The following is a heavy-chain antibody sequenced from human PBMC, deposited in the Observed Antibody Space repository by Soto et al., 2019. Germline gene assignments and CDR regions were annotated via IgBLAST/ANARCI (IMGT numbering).Heavy chain of an antibody. D-gene: IGHD5-12*01. J-gene: IGHJ4*02. CDR3: AAGGGLPRYD. CDR2: IYHSGST. CDR1: GGSISSGGYS. V-gene: IGHV4-30-2*01. Sequence: QLQLQESGSGLVKPSQTLSLTCAVSGGSISSGGYSWSWLRQPPGKGLEWNGYIYHSGSTYYNPSLKSRVTISGDRSKNQFSLKLSSVTAADTAVYYCAAGGGLPRYDWGQGTLVTVSS.